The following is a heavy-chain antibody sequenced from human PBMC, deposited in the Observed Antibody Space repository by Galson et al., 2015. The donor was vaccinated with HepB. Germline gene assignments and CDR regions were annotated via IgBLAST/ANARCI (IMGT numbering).Heavy chain of an antibody. CDR3: ARDHLTGLRYFDWLCGMDV. J-gene: IGHJ6*02. V-gene: IGHV3-21*01. CDR2: ISSSSSYI. CDR1: GFTFSSYS. D-gene: IGHD3-9*01. Sequence: SLRLSCAASGFTFSSYSMSWVRQAPGKRLEWVSSISSSSSYIYYADSVKGRFTISRDNAKNSLYLQMNSLRAEDTAVYYCARDHLTGLRYFDWLCGMDVWGQGTTVTVSS.